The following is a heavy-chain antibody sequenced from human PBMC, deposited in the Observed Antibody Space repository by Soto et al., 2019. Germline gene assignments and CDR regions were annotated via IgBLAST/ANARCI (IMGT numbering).Heavy chain of an antibody. V-gene: IGHV4-34*01. CDR3: ARRVRGVNDAFDI. CDR1: GGSFIAYY. D-gene: IGHD3-10*01. CDR2: INHSGST. J-gene: IGHJ3*02. Sequence: SETLCVTCTVYGGSFIAYYWGWIRQPPGKGLEWIEEINHSGSTNYNPSLKSRVTISVDTSKNQFSLKLNSVTAADTAVYYCARRVRGVNDAFDIWGQGTMVTVSS.